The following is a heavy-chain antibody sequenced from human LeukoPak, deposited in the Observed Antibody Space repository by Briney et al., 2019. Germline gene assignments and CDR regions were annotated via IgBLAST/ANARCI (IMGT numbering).Heavy chain of an antibody. V-gene: IGHV4-31*03. Sequence: SETLSLTCTVSGGSISSGGYYWSWICQHPGKGLEWIGSIYYSGNTYHNPSLKSRLTISIDTSKNQFSLKLNSVTAADTAVYYCARAPDYGGYEGGTGFDYWGQGTLVTVSS. CDR1: GGSISSGGYY. CDR3: ARAPDYGGYEGGTGFDY. CDR2: IYYSGNT. J-gene: IGHJ4*02. D-gene: IGHD4-17*01.